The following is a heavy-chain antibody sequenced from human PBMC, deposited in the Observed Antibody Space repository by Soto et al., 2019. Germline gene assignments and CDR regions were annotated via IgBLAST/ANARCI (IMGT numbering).Heavy chain of an antibody. Sequence: QVQLVESGGGVVQPGRSLRLSCAASGFTFSSYGMHWVRQAPGKGLEWVAVIWYDGSNKYYADSVKGRFTISRDNSKNTLYLQMNSLRAEDTAVYYCAREHCSSTSCYFDYWGQGTLVTVSS. D-gene: IGHD2-2*01. CDR2: IWYDGSNK. V-gene: IGHV3-33*01. CDR1: GFTFSSYG. J-gene: IGHJ4*02. CDR3: AREHCSSTSCYFDY.